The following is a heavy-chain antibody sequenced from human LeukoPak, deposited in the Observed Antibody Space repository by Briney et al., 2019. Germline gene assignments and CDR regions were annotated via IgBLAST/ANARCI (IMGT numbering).Heavy chain of an antibody. CDR2: IIPILGIA. CDR3: ASSLGHSSGYYFRDHDAFDI. D-gene: IGHD3-22*01. CDR1: GGTFSSYA. J-gene: IGHJ3*02. V-gene: IGHV1-69*04. Sequence: SVKVSCKASGGTFSSYAISWVRQAPGQGLEWMGRIIPILGIANYAQKFQGRVTITADKSTSTAYMELSSLRSEDTAVYYCASSLGHSSGYYFRDHDAFDIWGQGTMVTVSS.